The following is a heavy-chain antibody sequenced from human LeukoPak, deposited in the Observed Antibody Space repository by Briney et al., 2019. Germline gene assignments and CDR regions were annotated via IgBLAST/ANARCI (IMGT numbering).Heavy chain of an antibody. CDR1: GGSISSSSYY. J-gene: IGHJ4*02. CDR2: IYYSGST. CDR3: ARVRFWSGYTALDY. D-gene: IGHD3-3*01. Sequence: PSETLSLTCTVSGGSISSSSYYWGWIRQPPGKGLEWIGSIYYSGSTYYNPSLKSRVTISVDTSKNQFSLKLSSVTAADTAVYYCARVRFWSGYTALDYWGQGTLVTVSS. V-gene: IGHV4-39*01.